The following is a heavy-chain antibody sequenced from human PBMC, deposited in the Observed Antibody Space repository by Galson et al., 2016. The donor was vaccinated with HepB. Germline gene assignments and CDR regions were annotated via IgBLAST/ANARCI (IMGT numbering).Heavy chain of an antibody. D-gene: IGHD6-19*01. Sequence: ETLSLTCAVSGGSLSSSNWWSWVRQPPGKRLEWVGEIYHSGSTNYNPSLGRRGTIPVDKSKNQVSLNLRAVTAADTAVDYCVRRRLVVAGGGWFDPWGHGTLVTVSS. CDR1: GGSLSSSNW. CDR2: IYHSGST. V-gene: IGHV4-4*02. CDR3: VRRRLVVAGGGWFDP. J-gene: IGHJ5*02.